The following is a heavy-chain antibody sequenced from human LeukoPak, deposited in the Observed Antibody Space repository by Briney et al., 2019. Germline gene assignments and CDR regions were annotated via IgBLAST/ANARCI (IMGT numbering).Heavy chain of an antibody. V-gene: IGHV4-34*01. Sequence: PSETLSLTCALYGGSFNGYSWNWIRQPPGKGLEWIGEINHSGSTNYNPSLKSRVTISVDTSKNQFSLKLSSVTAADTAVYYCASDPYYYDSSGYFNWFDPWGQGTLVTVSS. J-gene: IGHJ5*02. CDR2: INHSGST. D-gene: IGHD3-22*01. CDR1: GGSFNGYS. CDR3: ASDPYYYDSSGYFNWFDP.